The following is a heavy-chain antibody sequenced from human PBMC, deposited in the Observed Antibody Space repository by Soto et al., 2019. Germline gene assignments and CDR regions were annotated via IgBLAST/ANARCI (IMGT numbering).Heavy chain of an antibody. Sequence: SGGSLRLSCAASGFSFSNYVMAWVRQTTGKGLEWVSAMAGGGDTYYPDSVKGRFTISRDNSKNTLYLQMNSLRAEDTAVYYCAKGSGLRYFDWPFDYWGQGTLVTVSS. J-gene: IGHJ4*02. CDR3: AKGSGLRYFDWPFDY. CDR1: GFSFSNYV. V-gene: IGHV3-23*01. D-gene: IGHD3-9*01. CDR2: MAGGGDT.